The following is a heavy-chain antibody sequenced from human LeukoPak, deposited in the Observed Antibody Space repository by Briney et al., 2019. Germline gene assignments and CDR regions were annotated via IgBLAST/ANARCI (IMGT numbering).Heavy chain of an antibody. D-gene: IGHD6-6*01. V-gene: IGHV1-3*01. Sequence: ASVKVSCKASGYTFTSYAMHWVRQAPGQRLEWMGWINAGNGNTKYSQKFQGRVTITRDTSTSTAYMELSSLRSEDTAVYYCAVLYSSSPFDPWGQGTLVTVSS. CDR1: GYTFTSYA. J-gene: IGHJ5*02. CDR3: AVLYSSSPFDP. CDR2: INAGNGNT.